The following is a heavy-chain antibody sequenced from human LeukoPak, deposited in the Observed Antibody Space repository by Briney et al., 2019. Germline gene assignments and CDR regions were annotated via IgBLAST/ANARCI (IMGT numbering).Heavy chain of an antibody. CDR1: GYTFTGYY. Sequence: ASVKVSCKASGYTFTGYYIHWVRQAPGQGLEWMGWINPNSGGTSYAQKFHGRVTMTRETSISTAYMELSRLKSDDTAVYYCAREPTPPSEYWGQGTLVTVSS. J-gene: IGHJ4*02. CDR3: AREPTPPSEY. V-gene: IGHV1-2*02. CDR2: INPNSGGT. D-gene: IGHD4-11*01.